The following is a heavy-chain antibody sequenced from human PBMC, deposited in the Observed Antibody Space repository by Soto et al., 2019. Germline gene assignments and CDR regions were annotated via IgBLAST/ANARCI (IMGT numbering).Heavy chain of an antibody. CDR2: IYYSGST. Sequence: SETLSLTCSVSGGSISSSTYFWGWIRQPPGKGLEWIGSIYYSGSTYYNPSLKSRVTVSVDTSKNQFSLKLSSVTAADTAVYYCARHPSDFWFDPWGQGTLVTVS. CDR3: ARHPSDFWFDP. J-gene: IGHJ5*02. CDR1: GGSISSSTYF. V-gene: IGHV4-39*01. D-gene: IGHD2-21*02.